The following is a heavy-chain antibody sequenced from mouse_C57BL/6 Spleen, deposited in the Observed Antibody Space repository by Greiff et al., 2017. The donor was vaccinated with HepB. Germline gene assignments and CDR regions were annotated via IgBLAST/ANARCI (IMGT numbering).Heavy chain of an antibody. J-gene: IGHJ4*01. V-gene: IGHV1-55*01. D-gene: IGHD2-3*01. CDR3: ARCYDGYYRYYYAMDY. Sequence: QVQLQQPGAELVKPGASVKMSCKASGYTFTSYWITWVKQRPGQGLEWIGDIYPGSGSTNYNEKFKSKATLTVDTSSSTAYMQLSSLTSEDSAVYYCARCYDGYYRYYYAMDYWVKEPQSPSPQ. CDR1: GYTFTSYW. CDR2: IYPGSGST.